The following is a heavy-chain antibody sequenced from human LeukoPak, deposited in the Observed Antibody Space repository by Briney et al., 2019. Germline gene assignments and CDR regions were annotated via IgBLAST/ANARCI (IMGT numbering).Heavy chain of an antibody. Sequence: SETLSLTCTASGVSISSYYRSWIRQPPGEGLEWIGDIYYSGSTTYNASLKSRVSISLRTSKNQFSLKLSSVTAADTAVYYCARYYYDSSGYYSFDYWGQGTLVTVSS. D-gene: IGHD3-22*01. CDR1: GVSISSYY. V-gene: IGHV4-59*01. J-gene: IGHJ4*02. CDR3: ARYYYDSSGYYSFDY. CDR2: IYYSGST.